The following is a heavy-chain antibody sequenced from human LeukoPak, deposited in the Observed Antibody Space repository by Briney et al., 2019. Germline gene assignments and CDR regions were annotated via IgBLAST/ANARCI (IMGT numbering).Heavy chain of an antibody. CDR2: ISRSGEST. CDR1: GFTFSSYA. Sequence: GGSLRLSCAASGFTFSSYAMSWIRQAPGKGLEWVSSISRSGESTFYADSVRGRFTIPRDNSKNTVSLQMESLRAEDTALYYCAKDYAVGSIDYWGQGTLVTVSS. D-gene: IGHD3-16*01. CDR3: AKDYAVGSIDY. J-gene: IGHJ4*02. V-gene: IGHV3-23*01.